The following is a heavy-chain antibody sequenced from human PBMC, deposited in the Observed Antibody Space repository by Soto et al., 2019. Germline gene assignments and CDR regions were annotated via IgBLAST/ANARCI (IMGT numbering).Heavy chain of an antibody. CDR1: GGSINSGRYY. D-gene: IGHD6-19*01. CDR2: ISYSGST. J-gene: IGHJ4*02. V-gene: IGHV4-31*03. Sequence: QVQLQESGPGLVKPSQTLSLTCIVSGGSINSGRYYWTWMRQHPGKGLEWIGYISYSGSTYYNPSLKSRISMSSDTSKNQFSLKMSSVTAADTAVYYCARANYGQWLDFWGQGTLVTVSS. CDR3: ARANYGQWLDF.